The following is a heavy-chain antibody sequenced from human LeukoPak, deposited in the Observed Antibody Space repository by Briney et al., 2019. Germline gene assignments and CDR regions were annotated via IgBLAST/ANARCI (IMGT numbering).Heavy chain of an antibody. J-gene: IGHJ4*02. CDR2: IYYGGGT. D-gene: IGHD4/OR15-4a*01. CDR3: ARESFEEPGTMDH. CDR1: GDSISSSFYY. Sequence: SETLSLTCTVSGDSISSSFYYWGWIRQPPGKGLEWIGSIYYGGGTHYNPSLKSRATIFLDTSMNQFSLRLTSVTAAGTALYFCARESFEEPGTMDHWGQGTLVSVSS. V-gene: IGHV4-39*07.